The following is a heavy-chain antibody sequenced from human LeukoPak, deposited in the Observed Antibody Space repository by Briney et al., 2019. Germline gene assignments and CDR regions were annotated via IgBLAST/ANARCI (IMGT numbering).Heavy chain of an antibody. Sequence: GGSLRLSCAASGFTFSNYWMTWIRQALGKGLEWVANIKQHGSDNYYVDSVKGRFTISRDNAKNSLLMQMNSLGAEDTAVYYCARHSGWKFDYWGQGTLVTVSS. CDR3: ARHSGWKFDY. CDR2: IKQHGSDN. J-gene: IGHJ4*02. CDR1: GFTFSNYW. V-gene: IGHV3-7*01. D-gene: IGHD1-1*01.